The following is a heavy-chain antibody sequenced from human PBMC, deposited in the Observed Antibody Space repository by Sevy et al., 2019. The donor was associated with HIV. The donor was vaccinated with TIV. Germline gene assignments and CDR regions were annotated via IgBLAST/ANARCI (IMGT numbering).Heavy chain of an antibody. D-gene: IGHD2-21*02. V-gene: IGHV3-21*01. Sequence: GGSLRLSCTASGFTFSSFSMSWVRQAPGKGLEWVAFINSRSTYIYHADPVKGRCTISRDNAKNSLYLQMNSLRAEDTAVYYCARDPSPGITAIQDYWGPGTLVTVSS. J-gene: IGHJ4*02. CDR2: INSRSTYI. CDR3: ARDPSPGITAIQDY. CDR1: GFTFSSFS.